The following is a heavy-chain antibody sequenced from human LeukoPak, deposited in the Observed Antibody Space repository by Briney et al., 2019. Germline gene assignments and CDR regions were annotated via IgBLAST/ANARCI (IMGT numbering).Heavy chain of an antibody. J-gene: IGHJ5*02. CDR1: GYTFTGYY. D-gene: IGHD3-3*01. V-gene: IGHV1-2*02. CDR3: ARELRFLAWLSFDP. CDR2: INPNSGGT. Sequence: ASVKVSCKASGYTFTGYYMHWVRQAPGQGLEWMGWINPNSGGTNYAQKFQGRVTMTRDTSISTAYMELSRLRSDDTAVYYCARELRFLAWLSFDPWGQGTLVTVSS.